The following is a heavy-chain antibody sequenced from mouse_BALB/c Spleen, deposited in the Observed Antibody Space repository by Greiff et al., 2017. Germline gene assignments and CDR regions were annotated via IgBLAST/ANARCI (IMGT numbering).Heavy chain of an antibody. J-gene: IGHJ3*01. D-gene: IGHD1-1*01. CDR3: ARGRGYYYGSSWFAY. CDR2: ISSGGST. Sequence: EVQRVESGGGLVKPGGSLKLSCAASGFTFSSYAMSWVRQTPEKRLEWVASISSGGSTYYPDSVKGRFTISRDNARNILYLQMSSLRSEDTAMYYCARGRGYYYGSSWFAYWGQGTLVTVSA. CDR1: GFTFSSYA. V-gene: IGHV5-6-5*01.